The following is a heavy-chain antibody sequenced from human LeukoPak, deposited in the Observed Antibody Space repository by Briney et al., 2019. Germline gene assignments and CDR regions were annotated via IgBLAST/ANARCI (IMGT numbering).Heavy chain of an antibody. J-gene: IGHJ4*02. Sequence: SETLSLTCTVSGGSISSYYWSWIRQPAGKGLEWIGRIYTSGSTNYNPSLKSRVTISVDKSKNQFSLKLSSVTAADTAVCYCARERPSTYYYDSSGYPGGRYFDYWGQGTLVTVSS. D-gene: IGHD3-22*01. CDR2: IYTSGST. V-gene: IGHV4-4*07. CDR1: GGSISSYY. CDR3: ARERPSTYYYDSSGYPGGRYFDY.